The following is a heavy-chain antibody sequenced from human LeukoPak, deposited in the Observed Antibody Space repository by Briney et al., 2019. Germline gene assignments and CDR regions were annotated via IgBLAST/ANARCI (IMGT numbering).Heavy chain of an antibody. Sequence: GGSLRLSCAASGSTISGNYMHWIRQAPGKGLVWVSRINNDGTSTTYADYVRGRFTISRDNAKNMLWLQMNSLRAEDTAMYYCLMYTNGWNWGQGALVTVSS. J-gene: IGHJ4*02. V-gene: IGHV3-74*01. CDR3: LMYTNGWN. D-gene: IGHD6-19*01. CDR2: INNDGTST. CDR1: GSTISGNY.